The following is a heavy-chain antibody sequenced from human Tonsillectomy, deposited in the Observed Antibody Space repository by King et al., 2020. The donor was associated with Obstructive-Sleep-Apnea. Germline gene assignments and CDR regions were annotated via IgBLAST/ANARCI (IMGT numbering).Heavy chain of an antibody. J-gene: IGHJ3*02. CDR1: GFSVSSKY. D-gene: IGHD3-3*01. Sequence: VQLVESGGGLVQPGGSLRLSCAASGFSVSSKYMRWVRQAPGKGLVWVSIISGSENKYYAGFVQGGFTISRPNSKKTLSLQMNSLTTEDTAVYYCARGWWSDDFWSGYHAFDIWGQGTMVTVSS. CDR2: ISGSENK. V-gene: IGHV3-53*04. CDR3: ARGWWSDDFWSGYHAFDI.